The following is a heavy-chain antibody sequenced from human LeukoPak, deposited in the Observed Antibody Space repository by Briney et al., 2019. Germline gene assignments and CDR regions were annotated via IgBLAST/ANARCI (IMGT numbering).Heavy chain of an antibody. V-gene: IGHV3-48*01. D-gene: IGHD1-26*01. CDR1: GFSLNTYS. CDR3: VRDQRREVHFDY. Sequence: GSLRLSCAASGFSLNTYSMNWVRQPPGKGLEWVSYITASSETIYYADSVKGRFTISRDNAKNALYLQMESLRAEDTAVYYCVRDQRREVHFDYWGQGTRVIVSS. J-gene: IGHJ4*02. CDR2: ITASSETI.